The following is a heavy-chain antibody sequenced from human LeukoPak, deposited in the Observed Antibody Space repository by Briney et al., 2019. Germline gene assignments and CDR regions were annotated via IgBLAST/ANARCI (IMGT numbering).Heavy chain of an antibody. CDR1: GGSISSGGYS. Sequence: SETLSLTCAVSGGSISSGGYSWSWIRQPPGKGLEWIGYIYHSGSTYYNPSLKSRVTISVDRSKNQFSLKLSSVTAADTAVYYCARGTVTTNFDYWGQGTLVTVSS. D-gene: IGHD4-11*01. V-gene: IGHV4-30-2*01. CDR2: IYHSGST. J-gene: IGHJ4*02. CDR3: ARGTVTTNFDY.